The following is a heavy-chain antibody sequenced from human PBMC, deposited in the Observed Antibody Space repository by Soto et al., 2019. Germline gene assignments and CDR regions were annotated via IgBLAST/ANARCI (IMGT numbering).Heavy chain of an antibody. D-gene: IGHD6-19*01. J-gene: IGHJ4*02. V-gene: IGHV1-69*13. Sequence: SVKVSCKASGGSFSNYIFSWVRQAPGQGLEWMGGTIPMFATAQYAQKLQGRVTITADESTSTVYMDLTSLRSADTAVYYCARGLFGQQWLVGFDTWGQGTLVTVSS. CDR2: TIPMFATA. CDR3: ARGLFGQQWLVGFDT. CDR1: GGSFSNYI.